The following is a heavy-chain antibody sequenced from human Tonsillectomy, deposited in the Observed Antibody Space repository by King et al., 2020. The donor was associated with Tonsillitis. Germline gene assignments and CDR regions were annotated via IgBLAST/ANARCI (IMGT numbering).Heavy chain of an antibody. V-gene: IGHV1-69*14. CDR3: ARELPGITILFVAFDI. Sequence: VQLVQSGAEVKKPGSSVKVSCKASGGTLNSYAICWVRQAPGQGLEWMGGIIPMFGSANYAQKFQGRVTITADKSTNTAYMELTSLRSEDTAVYYCARELPGITILFVAFDIWGQGTKVTVSS. J-gene: IGHJ3*02. CDR2: IIPMFGSA. CDR1: GGTLNSYA. D-gene: IGHD3-3*01.